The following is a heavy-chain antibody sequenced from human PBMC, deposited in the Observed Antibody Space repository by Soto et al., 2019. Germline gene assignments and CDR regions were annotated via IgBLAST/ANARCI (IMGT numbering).Heavy chain of an antibody. J-gene: IGHJ6*02. D-gene: IGHD3-9*01. CDR1: GGSFSGYY. CDR2: INHSGST. Sequence: SETLSLTCAVYGGSFSGYYWSWIRQPPGKGLEWIGEINHSGSTNYNPSLKSRVTISVDTSKNQFSLKLSSVTAADTAVYYCARGLGVRYFDWLYYYYGMDVWGQGTTVTVSS. V-gene: IGHV4-34*01. CDR3: ARGLGVRYFDWLYYYYGMDV.